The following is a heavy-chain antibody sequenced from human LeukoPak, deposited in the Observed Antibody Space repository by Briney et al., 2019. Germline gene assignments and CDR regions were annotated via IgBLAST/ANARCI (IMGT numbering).Heavy chain of an antibody. V-gene: IGHV4-61*02. CDR1: GGSISSGTFS. Sequence: KTSQTLSLTCTVSGGSISSGTFSWSWMPHPAGKGLTWIGRIHTSGNTHYSPSLKSRVAMAIDTSKNHFSLNLTSVTAADTAVYFCARDRALDSDSTGYYYNRGLDYWSQGTLVTVSS. J-gene: IGHJ4*02. D-gene: IGHD3-22*01. CDR3: ARDRALDSDSTGYYYNRGLDY. CDR2: IHTSGNT.